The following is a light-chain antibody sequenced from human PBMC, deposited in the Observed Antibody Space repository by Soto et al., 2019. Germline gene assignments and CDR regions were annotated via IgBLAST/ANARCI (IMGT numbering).Light chain of an antibody. CDR1: SSDVGAYNF. Sequence: QSALTQPASVSGSPGQSITISCTGTSSDVGAYNFVSWYQHHPGRAPKLIIYEVTIRPSGVSNRFSGSKSGNTASLTISGLQAEDEADYYCSSYTTSAPYVVGSGTKVTVL. CDR2: EVT. V-gene: IGLV2-14*01. J-gene: IGLJ1*01. CDR3: SSYTTSAPYV.